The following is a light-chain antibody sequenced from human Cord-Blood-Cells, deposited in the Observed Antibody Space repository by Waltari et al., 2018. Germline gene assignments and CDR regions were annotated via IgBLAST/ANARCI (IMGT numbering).Light chain of an antibody. V-gene: IGKV1-39*01. CDR2: AAS. CDR3: QQSYSTPWT. CDR1: QSISSY. Sequence: DIQMTQSLSPLSASVGDRVTITCRASQSISSYLNWYQQKPGKAPKLLIYAASSLQSGVPSRFSGSGSGTDFTLTISSLQPEDFATYYCQQSYSTPWTFGQGTKVEIK. J-gene: IGKJ1*01.